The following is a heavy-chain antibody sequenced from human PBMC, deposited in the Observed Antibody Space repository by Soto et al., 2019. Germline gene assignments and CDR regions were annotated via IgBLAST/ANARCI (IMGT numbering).Heavy chain of an antibody. J-gene: IGHJ4*02. CDR3: AKDLRDGSGSYYFDY. Sequence: GGSLRLSCAASGSTFSSYAMSWVRQAPGKGLEWVSAISGSGGSTYYADSVKGRFTISRDNSKNTLYLQMNSLRAEDTAVYYCAKDLRDGSGSYYFDYWGQGTLVTVSS. CDR1: GSTFSSYA. D-gene: IGHD3-10*01. CDR2: ISGSGGST. V-gene: IGHV3-23*01.